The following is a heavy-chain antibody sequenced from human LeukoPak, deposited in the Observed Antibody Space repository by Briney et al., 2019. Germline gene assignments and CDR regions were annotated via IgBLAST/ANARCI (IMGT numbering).Heavy chain of an antibody. Sequence: GESLKISCAASGFTFSSYWMSWVRQAPGKGLEWVANINQDGSEKYYVDSVKGRFTISRDNAKNSLYLQMNSLRAEDTAVYYCARASASYSAYDDYWGQGTLVTVSS. D-gene: IGHD5-12*01. CDR3: ARASASYSAYDDY. V-gene: IGHV3-7*01. J-gene: IGHJ4*02. CDR1: GFTFSSYW. CDR2: INQDGSEK.